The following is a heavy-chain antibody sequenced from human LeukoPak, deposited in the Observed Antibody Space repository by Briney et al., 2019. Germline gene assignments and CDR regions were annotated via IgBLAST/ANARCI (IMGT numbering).Heavy chain of an antibody. CDR3: ARDQEGLDY. J-gene: IGHJ4*02. V-gene: IGHV1-46*01. Sequence: ASVKVSCKASGYTFTSNYIHWVRQAPGQGLEWMGMIYPRDGSTSYAQKFQGRVTVTRDTSTSTVHMELSGLRSEDTAVYYCARDQEGLDYWGQGTLVTVSS. CDR1: GYTFTSNY. CDR2: IYPRDGST.